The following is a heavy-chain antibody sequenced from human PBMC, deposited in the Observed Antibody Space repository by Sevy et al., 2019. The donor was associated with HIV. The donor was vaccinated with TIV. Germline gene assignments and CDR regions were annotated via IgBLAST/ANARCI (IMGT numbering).Heavy chain of an antibody. V-gene: IGHV3-7*01. D-gene: IGHD6-13*01. CDR3: ARALAAAASS. CDR1: GFTFSAYW. CDR2: INQGGSEK. J-gene: IGHJ5*02. Sequence: GGSLRLSCAASGFTFSAYWMHWVRRAPGKGLELVANINQGGSEKYYVDSVKGRLTISRDNAKNSLFLQMNSLRAEDTAVYYCARALAAAASSWGQGALVTVSS.